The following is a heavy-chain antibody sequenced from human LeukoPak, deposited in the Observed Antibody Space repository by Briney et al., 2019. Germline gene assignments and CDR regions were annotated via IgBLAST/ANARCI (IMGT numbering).Heavy chain of an antibody. J-gene: IGHJ5*02. CDR3: ARDPPGKGPLDL. Sequence: PSETLSLTCTVSGGSLDSFYWSWIRQPPGKGLEYIGYIYYSGTTNYDPSLKGRVTISVDMSKNQFHLKLISVTAADTVVYYCARDPPGKGPLDLWGQGTLVTVSS. CDR1: GGSLDSFY. V-gene: IGHV4-59*01. CDR2: IYYSGTT.